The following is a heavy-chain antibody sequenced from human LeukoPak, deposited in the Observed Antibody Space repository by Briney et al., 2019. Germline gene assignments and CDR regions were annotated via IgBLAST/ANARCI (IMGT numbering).Heavy chain of an antibody. D-gene: IGHD2-21*02. J-gene: IGHJ4*02. V-gene: IGHV3-9*01. Sequence: GRSLRLSCAASGFTFDDYAMHWVRQAPGKGLEWVSGISWNSGSIGYADPVKGRFTISRDNAKNSLYLQMNSLRAEDTALYYCAKEVEGDSYYFDYWGQGTLVSVSS. CDR3: AKEVEGDSYYFDY. CDR2: ISWNSGSI. CDR1: GFTFDDYA.